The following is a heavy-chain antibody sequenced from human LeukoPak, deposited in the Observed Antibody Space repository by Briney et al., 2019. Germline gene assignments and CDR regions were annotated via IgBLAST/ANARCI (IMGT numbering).Heavy chain of an antibody. CDR2: INPNSGGT. V-gene: IGHV1-2*02. CDR3: ARDVARRYSSSSPPPYFDY. J-gene: IGHJ4*02. Sequence: GASVKVSCKASGYTFTGYYMHWVRQAPGQGLEWMGWINPNSGGTNYAQKFQGRVTMTRDTSISTAYMELSRLRSDDTAVYYCARDVARRYSSSSPPPYFDYWGQGTLVTGSS. D-gene: IGHD6-6*01. CDR1: GYTFTGYY.